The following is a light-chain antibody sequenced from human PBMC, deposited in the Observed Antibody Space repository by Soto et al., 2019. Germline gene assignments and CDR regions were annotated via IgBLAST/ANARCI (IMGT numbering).Light chain of an antibody. CDR3: GTWDSSLSAVV. J-gene: IGLJ2*01. V-gene: IGLV1-51*01. CDR1: SSNIGNNY. Sequence: QSVLTQPPSGSAAAGQKVTISCSGSSSNIGNNYVSWYQQLPGTAPKLLIYDNNKRPSGIPDRFSGSKSGTSATLGITGLQTGDEADYYCGTWDSSLSAVVFGGGTKVTVL. CDR2: DNN.